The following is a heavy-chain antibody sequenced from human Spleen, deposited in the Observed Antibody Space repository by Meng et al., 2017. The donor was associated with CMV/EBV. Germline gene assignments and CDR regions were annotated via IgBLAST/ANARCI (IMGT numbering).Heavy chain of an antibody. CDR1: GFTFSSYS. CDR2: ISSSSSYI. Sequence: GGSLRLSCAASGFTFSSYSMNWVRQAPGKGLEWVSSISSSSSYIYYADSVKGRFTISRDNAKNSLYLQMNSLRAEDTAVYYCASEVRAVAAFDYWGQGTLVTVSS. CDR3: ASEVRAVAAFDY. V-gene: IGHV3-21*01. J-gene: IGHJ4*02. D-gene: IGHD6-19*01.